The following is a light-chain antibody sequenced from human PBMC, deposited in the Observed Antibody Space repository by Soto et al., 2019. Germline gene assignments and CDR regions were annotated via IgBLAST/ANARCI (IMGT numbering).Light chain of an antibody. CDR2: TAS. CDR3: QQANSFPYT. Sequence: DIQMTQSPSFVSASVGDRVTITCRASQDISTWLAWYQQKPGRAPNLLSYTASSLQSGVPSRFSGSGSGTDFTLTISSLQPEDFATYYCQQANSFPYTFGQGTKLEIK. J-gene: IGKJ2*01. V-gene: IGKV1-12*01. CDR1: QDISTW.